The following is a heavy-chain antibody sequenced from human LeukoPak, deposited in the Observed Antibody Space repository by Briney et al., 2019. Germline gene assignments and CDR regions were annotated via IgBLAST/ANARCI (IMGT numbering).Heavy chain of an antibody. CDR2: IYPGDSDT. J-gene: IGHJ4*02. Sequence: GESLKISCKDSGYSLTSYWIGWVRPMPGKGPEWMGIIYPGDSDTRYSPSLQGHVTISADKSINTASLHWISEKSSDTAIYYCARRGEAMGSFDYWGQGTLVTVSS. V-gene: IGHV5-51*01. CDR3: ARRGEAMGSFDY. CDR1: GYSLTSYW. D-gene: IGHD3-16*01.